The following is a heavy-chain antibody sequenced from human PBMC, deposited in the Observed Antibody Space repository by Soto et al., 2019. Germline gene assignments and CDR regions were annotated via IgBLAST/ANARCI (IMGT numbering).Heavy chain of an antibody. D-gene: IGHD5-18*01. J-gene: IGHJ4*02. CDR3: ARDSPGGMDTGFDY. Sequence: SETLSLTCAVSGGSISSSNWWSWVRQPPGKGLEWIGEIYHSGSTNYNPSLKSRVTISVDKSKNQFSLKLSSVTAADTAVYYCARDSPGGMDTGFDYWGQGTLVTVSS. CDR1: GGSISSSNW. CDR2: IYHSGST. V-gene: IGHV4-4*02.